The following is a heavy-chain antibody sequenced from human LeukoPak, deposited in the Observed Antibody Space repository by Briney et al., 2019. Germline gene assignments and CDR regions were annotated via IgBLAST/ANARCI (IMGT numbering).Heavy chain of an antibody. D-gene: IGHD3-3*01. Sequence: SETLSLTCTVSGGSISSSSYYWGWIRQPPGKGLEWIGSIYYSGSTYYNPSLKSRVTMSVDTSKNQFSLKLSSVTAADTAVYYCARDRPHDSFLPIYWGQGTLVTVSS. J-gene: IGHJ4*02. CDR3: ARDRPHDSFLPIY. CDR2: IYYSGST. CDR1: GGSISSSSYY. V-gene: IGHV4-39*07.